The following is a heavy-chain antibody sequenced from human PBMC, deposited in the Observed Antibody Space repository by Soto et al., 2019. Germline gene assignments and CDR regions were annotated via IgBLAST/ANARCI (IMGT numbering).Heavy chain of an antibody. D-gene: IGHD7-27*01. J-gene: IGHJ4*02. CDR2: IIPIFGTA. Sequence: SVKVSCKASGGTFSSYAITWVRQAPGQGLEWMGGIIPIFGTANYAQKFQARVTITADESTSTAYMELSSLRSEDTAVYYCAKENWANPDSWGQGTLVTVSS. V-gene: IGHV1-69*13. CDR1: GGTFSSYA. CDR3: AKENWANPDS.